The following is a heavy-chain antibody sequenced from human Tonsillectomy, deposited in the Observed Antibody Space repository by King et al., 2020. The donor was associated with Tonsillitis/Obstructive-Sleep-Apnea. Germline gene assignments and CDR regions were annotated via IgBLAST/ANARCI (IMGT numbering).Heavy chain of an antibody. CDR1: GFTFSDYY. CDR2: ISSSSSYT. V-gene: IGHV3-11*05. J-gene: IGHJ6*03. D-gene: IGHD4-11*01. Sequence: HVQLVESGGGLVKPGGSLRLSCAASGFTFSDYYMSWIRQAPGKGLEWGSYISSSSSYTNYADSVKGRFTISRDNAKNSLYLQMNSLRAEDTAVYYCARVTYMTTVTSGYYYYMDVWGKGTTVTVSS. CDR3: ARVTYMTTVTSGYYYYMDV.